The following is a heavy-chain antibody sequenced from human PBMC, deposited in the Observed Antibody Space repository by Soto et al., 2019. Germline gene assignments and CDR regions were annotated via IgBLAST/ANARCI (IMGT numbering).Heavy chain of an antibody. CDR3: ARCPQPPDTADPYAVDV. J-gene: IGHJ6*02. CDR2: IVPSVDTT. Sequence: QVQLVQSGTEVKKPGASVKVSCKASGGTFSRSGFHWVRQAPGQGLEWMGMIVPSVDTTNYAQKFQARVTISADQFTSTVYMEVRSLRSEDTAVYYCARCPQPPDTADPYAVDVWGQGTRVIASS. CDR1: GGTFSRSG. V-gene: IGHV1-69*18. D-gene: IGHD5-18*01.